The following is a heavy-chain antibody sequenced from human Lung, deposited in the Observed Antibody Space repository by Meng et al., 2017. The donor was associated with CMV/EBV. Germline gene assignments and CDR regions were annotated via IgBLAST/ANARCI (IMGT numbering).Heavy chain of an antibody. CDR3: ARDQVRAAAGIWEPVHAFDI. CDR1: GGSISSSSYY. D-gene: IGHD6-13*01. Sequence: GSLRLXCTVSGGSISSSSYYWGWIRQPPGKGLEWIGSIYYSGSTYYNPSLKSRVTISVDTSKNQFSLKLSSVTAADTAVYYCARDQVRAAAGIWEPVHAFDIXGQGXMVTVSS. V-gene: IGHV4-39*07. J-gene: IGHJ3*02. CDR2: IYYSGST.